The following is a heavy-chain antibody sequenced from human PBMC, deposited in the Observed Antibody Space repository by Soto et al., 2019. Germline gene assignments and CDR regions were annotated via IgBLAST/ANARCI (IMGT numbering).Heavy chain of an antibody. D-gene: IGHD5-18*01. V-gene: IGHV4-34*01. CDR1: GGPFSGFH. J-gene: IGHJ4*02. CDR3: AKRGNSYGTPIDY. Sequence: LETLSLTCAVYGGPFSGFHWSWIRQPPGKGLEWIGEINHSGGTYYNPSLKSRVTISVDTSKNQFSLKLNSVTAADTAVYYCAKRGNSYGTPIDYWGQGTLVTVS. CDR2: INHSGGT.